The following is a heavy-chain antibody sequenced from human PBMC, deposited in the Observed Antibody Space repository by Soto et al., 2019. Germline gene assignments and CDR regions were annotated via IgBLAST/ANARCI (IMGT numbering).Heavy chain of an antibody. CDR3: ARGYSSGWRNLTDFDY. D-gene: IGHD6-19*01. CDR2: ISGSGGST. V-gene: IGHV3-23*01. Sequence: GGSLRLSCAASGFTFSSYAMSWVRQAPGKGLEWVSAISGSGGSTYYADSVKGRFTISRDNSKNTLYLQMNSLRAEDTAVYYCARGYSSGWRNLTDFDYWGQGTLVTVSS. CDR1: GFTFSSYA. J-gene: IGHJ4*02.